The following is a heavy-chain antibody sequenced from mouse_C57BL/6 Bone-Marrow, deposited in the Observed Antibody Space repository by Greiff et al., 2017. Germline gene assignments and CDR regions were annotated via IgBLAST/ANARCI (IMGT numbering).Heavy chain of an antibody. D-gene: IGHD2-2*01. Sequence: VQLQQSGAELARPGASVKLSCKASGYTFTSYGISWVKQRPGQGLEWIGEIYPRSGNTYYNEKFKGKATLTADKSSSTAYMVLRSLTSEDAAVYFCAREGYLGLDYWGQGTTLTVSS. CDR2: IYPRSGNT. V-gene: IGHV1-81*01. J-gene: IGHJ2*01. CDR1: GYTFTSYG. CDR3: AREGYLGLDY.